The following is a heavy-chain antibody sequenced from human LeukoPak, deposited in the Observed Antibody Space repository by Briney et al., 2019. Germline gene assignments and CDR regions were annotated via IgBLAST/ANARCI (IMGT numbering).Heavy chain of an antibody. CDR1: GYTFTSYG. Sequence: ASVNVSCKASGYTFTSYGISWVRQAPGQGLEWMGWISAYNGNTNYAQKFQGRVTMTRDTSINTAYMELSSLRSEDTAVYYCASNPPRTGDFNYWGQGALVTVSS. CDR3: ASNPPRTGDFNY. J-gene: IGHJ4*02. CDR2: ISAYNGNT. D-gene: IGHD7-27*01. V-gene: IGHV1-18*01.